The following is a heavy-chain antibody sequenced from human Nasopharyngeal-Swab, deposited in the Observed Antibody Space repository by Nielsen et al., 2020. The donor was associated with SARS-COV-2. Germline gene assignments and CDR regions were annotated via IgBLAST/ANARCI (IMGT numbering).Heavy chain of an antibody. CDR2: MNPNSGNT. J-gene: IGHJ6*02. V-gene: IGHV1-8*02. CDR3: ARDWSIAVAGYYYYYGMDV. Sequence: ASVKVSCKASGYTFTGYYMHWVRQAPGQGLEWMGWMNPNSGNTGYAQKFQGRVTMTRNTSISTAYMELSSLRSEDTAVYYCARDWSIAVAGYYYYYGMDVWGQGTTVTVSS. D-gene: IGHD6-19*01. CDR1: GYTFTGYY.